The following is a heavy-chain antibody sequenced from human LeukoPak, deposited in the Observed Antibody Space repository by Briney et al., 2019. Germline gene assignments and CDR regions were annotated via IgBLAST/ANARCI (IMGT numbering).Heavy chain of an antibody. V-gene: IGHV4-59*01. CDR2: IYYSGST. CDR1: GGSISSYY. D-gene: IGHD2-15*01. J-gene: IGHJ4*02. CDR3: ARDNPEGYCSGGRCYSYYFDY. Sequence: SETLSLTCTVSGGSISSYYWSWIRQPPGKGLEWIGYIYYSGSTNYNPSLKSRVTISVDTSKNQFSLKLSSVTAADTAVYYCARDNPEGYCSGGRCYSYYFDYWGQGTLVTVSA.